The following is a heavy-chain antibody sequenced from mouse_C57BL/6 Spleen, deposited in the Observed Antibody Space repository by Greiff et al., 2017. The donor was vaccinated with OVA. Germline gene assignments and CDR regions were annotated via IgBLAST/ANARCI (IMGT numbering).Heavy chain of an antibody. V-gene: IGHV1-66*01. CDR1: GYSFTSYY. D-gene: IGHD1-1*01. CDR3: ARSTTVVATRYFDY. J-gene: IGHJ2*01. CDR2: IYPGSGNT. Sequence: VQLQQSGPELVKPGASVKISCKASGYSFTSYYIHWVKQRPGQGLEWIGWIYPGSGNTKYNEKFKGKATLTADTSSSTAYLQLSSLTSEDSAVYYCARSTTVVATRYFDYWGQGTTLTVSS.